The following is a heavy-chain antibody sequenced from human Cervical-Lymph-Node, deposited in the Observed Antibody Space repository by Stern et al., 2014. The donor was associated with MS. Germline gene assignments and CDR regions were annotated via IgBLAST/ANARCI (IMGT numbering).Heavy chain of an antibody. D-gene: IGHD3-10*01. V-gene: IGHV4-30-4*01. CDR1: GASIRSDDYY. CDR2: IHYSGNT. CDR3: ARTDILLIDH. Sequence: VQLVESGPGLVKPSQPLSLTCTVSGASIRSDDYYWTWIRQPPGKGLEWVGYIHYSGNTYYSPSLRSRVTISVDTSKNQFSLNLSSVTAADTAVYYCARTDILLIDHWGQGTLVTVSS. J-gene: IGHJ5*02.